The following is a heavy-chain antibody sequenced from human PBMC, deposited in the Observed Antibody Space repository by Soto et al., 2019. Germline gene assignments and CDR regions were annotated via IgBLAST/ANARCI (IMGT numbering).Heavy chain of an antibody. V-gene: IGHV3-33*06. CDR3: AKSRDGYLLGLY. J-gene: IGHJ4*02. CDR1: GFNLSNYG. D-gene: IGHD2-21*02. Sequence: QVQLVESGGAVVQPGRSLRLSCAASGFNLSNYGMHWVRQAPGKGLEWVADIWYDGSNEHYADSVKGRFTISRDNSKNTLDRQMSSLREEETAVYYCAKSRDGYLLGLYWGQGTLVSVSS. CDR2: IWYDGSNE.